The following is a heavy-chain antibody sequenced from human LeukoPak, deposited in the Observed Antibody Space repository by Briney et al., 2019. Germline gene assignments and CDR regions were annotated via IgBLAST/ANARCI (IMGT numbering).Heavy chain of an antibody. CDR1: GFTFSTYA. D-gene: IGHD6-13*01. CDR2: ISGSGDST. Sequence: GGSLRLSCAASGFTFSTYAMSWVRQAPGKGLEWVSAISGSGDSTYYGDSVKGRFTISRDNSKNTLYLQMNSLRAEDTAVYYCAKTRPLDSSSWSHGDYWGQGTLVTVSS. V-gene: IGHV3-23*01. J-gene: IGHJ4*02. CDR3: AKTRPLDSSSWSHGDY.